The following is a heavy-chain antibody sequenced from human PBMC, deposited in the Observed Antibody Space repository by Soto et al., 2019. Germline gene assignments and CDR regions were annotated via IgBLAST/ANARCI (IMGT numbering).Heavy chain of an antibody. D-gene: IGHD2-2*01. CDR2: INPSGGST. Sequence: SCKASGYTFTSSYMHWVRQAPGQGLEWMGIINPSGGSTSYAQKFQGRVTMTRDTSTSTVYMELSSLRSEDTAVYYCARDLHVVVPSLYYYYGMDVWGQGTTVTVSS. V-gene: IGHV1-46*01. CDR1: GYTFTSSY. CDR3: ARDLHVVVPSLYYYYGMDV. J-gene: IGHJ6*02.